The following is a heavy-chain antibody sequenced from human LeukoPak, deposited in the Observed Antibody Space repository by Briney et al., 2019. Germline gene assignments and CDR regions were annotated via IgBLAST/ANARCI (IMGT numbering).Heavy chain of an antibody. Sequence: SVKVSCKASGGTFSSYAISWVRQAPGQGLEWMGGIIPIFGTANYAQKFQGRVTITADKSTSTAYMELSSLRAEDTALYYCARYRRGLGYMDVWGKGTTVTVSS. D-gene: IGHD3-10*01. CDR3: ARYRRGLGYMDV. J-gene: IGHJ6*03. CDR1: GGTFSSYA. V-gene: IGHV1-69*06. CDR2: IIPIFGTA.